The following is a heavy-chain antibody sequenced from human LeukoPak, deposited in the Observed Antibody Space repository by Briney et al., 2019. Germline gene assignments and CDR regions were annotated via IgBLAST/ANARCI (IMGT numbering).Heavy chain of an antibody. CDR2: INHSGST. D-gene: IGHD1-26*01. V-gene: IGHV4-34*01. CDR3: ARGGPGKVGATSY. Sequence: SETLSLTCAVYGGSFSGYYWSWIRQPPGKGLEWIGEINHSGSTNYNPSLKSRVTISVDTSKNQFSLKLSSVTAADTAVYYCARGGPGKVGATSYWGQGTLVTVSS. CDR1: GGSFSGYY. J-gene: IGHJ4*02.